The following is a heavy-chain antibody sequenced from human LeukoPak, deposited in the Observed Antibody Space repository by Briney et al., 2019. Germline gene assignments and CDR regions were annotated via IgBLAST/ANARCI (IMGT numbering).Heavy chain of an antibody. CDR1: GFTFSNSW. D-gene: IGHD5-18*01. V-gene: IGHV3-74*01. J-gene: IGHJ4*02. CDR2: INGAGSST. Sequence: GGSLRLSCAASGFTFSNSWMHWVRQAPGEGLMWVSRINGAGSSTNYADSVKGRFTISRDNAKNTLYLQMNSLRAEDTAVYYCARGVDNSYGYVFWGQGTLVTVSS. CDR3: ARGVDNSYGYVF.